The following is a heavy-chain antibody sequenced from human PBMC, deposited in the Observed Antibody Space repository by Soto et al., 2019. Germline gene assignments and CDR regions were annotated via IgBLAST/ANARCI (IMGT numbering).Heavy chain of an antibody. J-gene: IGHJ4*02. V-gene: IGHV3-21*01. D-gene: IGHD2-15*01. CDR1: GFTFSSYS. Sequence: EVQLVESGGGLVKPGGSLRLSCAASGFTFSSYSMNWVRQAPGKGLEWVSSISSSSSYIHYADSVKGRFTISRDNAKNSLYLQMNSLRAEDTAVYYCARRWDCSGGSCYFTLDYWGQGTLVTVSS. CDR2: ISSSSSYI. CDR3: ARRWDCSGGSCYFTLDY.